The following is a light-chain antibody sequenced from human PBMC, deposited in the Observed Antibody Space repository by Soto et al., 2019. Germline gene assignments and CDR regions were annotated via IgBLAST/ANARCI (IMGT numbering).Light chain of an antibody. Sequence: ECVLTQSPGTLSLSPGERATLSCRASQSVTINYLAWYQQKPGQAPRLLIYGVSTRATGIPDRFSGSGSGTDFTLTISRLEPEDFAVYYCQQYGSSPFTFGPGTKVDIK. CDR3: QQYGSSPFT. CDR2: GVS. V-gene: IGKV3-20*01. J-gene: IGKJ3*01. CDR1: QSVTINY.